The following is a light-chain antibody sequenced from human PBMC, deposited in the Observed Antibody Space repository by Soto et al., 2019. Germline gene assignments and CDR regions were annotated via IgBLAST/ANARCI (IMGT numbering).Light chain of an antibody. Sequence: EIVLTQSPGTLYLSPGERATLSCRASQSVSSSYLAWYQQKPGQAPSLLSYGASSRATGFPDRFSVSGSGTNFTLTISRLETEDFAVYYCQQYGSSPLTFGGGTKVEIK. CDR2: GAS. J-gene: IGKJ4*02. CDR3: QQYGSSPLT. V-gene: IGKV3-20*01. CDR1: QSVSSSY.